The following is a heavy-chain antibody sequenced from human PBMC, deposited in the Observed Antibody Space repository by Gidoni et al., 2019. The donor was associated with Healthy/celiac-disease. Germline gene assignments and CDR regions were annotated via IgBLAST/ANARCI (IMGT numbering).Heavy chain of an antibody. Sequence: QVQLQQWGAGLLKPSETLSLTCAVYGGSFSGYYWSWIRQPPGKGLEWIGEINHSGSTNYNPSLKSRVTISVDTSKNQFSLKLSSVTAADTAVYYCARGIQLWSDFDYWGQGTLVTVSS. CDR3: ARGIQLWSDFDY. CDR1: GGSFSGYY. J-gene: IGHJ4*02. CDR2: INHSGST. V-gene: IGHV4-34*01. D-gene: IGHD5-18*01.